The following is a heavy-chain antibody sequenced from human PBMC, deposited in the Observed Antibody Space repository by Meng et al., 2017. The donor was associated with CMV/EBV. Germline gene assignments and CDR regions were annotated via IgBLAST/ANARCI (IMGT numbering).Heavy chain of an antibody. CDR2: ISYDGSNK. J-gene: IGHJ6*02. D-gene: IGHD5-18*01. CDR3: ASITALGMDV. Sequence: LSLTCAASGFTFSNAWMSWVRQAPGKGLEWVAVISYDGSNKYYADSVKGRFTISRDNSKNTLYLQMNSLRAEDTAVYYCASITALGMDVWGQGTTVTVSS. V-gene: IGHV3-30*03. CDR1: GFTFSNAW.